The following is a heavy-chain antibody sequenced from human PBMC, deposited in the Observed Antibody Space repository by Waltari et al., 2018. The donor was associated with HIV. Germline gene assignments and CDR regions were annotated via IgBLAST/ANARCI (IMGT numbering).Heavy chain of an antibody. D-gene: IGHD6-19*01. CDR3: ARRGWSEQRIAVAGPVYYYGMDV. CDR1: GDSVSSNSAA. V-gene: IGHV6-1*01. J-gene: IGHJ6*02. CDR2: TYYRSKWYN. Sequence: QVQLQQSGPGLVKPSQTLSLTCAISGDSVSSNSAAWNWIRQSPSRGLEWLGRTYYRSKWYNDYAVSVKSRITINPDTSKNQFSLQLNSVTPEDTAVYYCARRGWSEQRIAVAGPVYYYGMDVWGQG.